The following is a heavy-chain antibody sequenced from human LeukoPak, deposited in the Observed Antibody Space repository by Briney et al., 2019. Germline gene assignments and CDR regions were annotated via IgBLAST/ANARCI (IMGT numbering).Heavy chain of an antibody. Sequence: PGGSLRLSCAASGFTFTDYSMKWVRQAPGKGLEWVSSISSGNTYTYYGDSVKGRFTISRDNAKNSLYLQMNSLRAEDTAVYYCARDLWGIYYGSGSYLDYWGQGTLVTVSS. CDR2: ISSGNTYT. CDR3: ARDLWGIYYGSGSYLDY. CDR1: GFTFTDYS. V-gene: IGHV3-21*04. D-gene: IGHD3-10*01. J-gene: IGHJ4*02.